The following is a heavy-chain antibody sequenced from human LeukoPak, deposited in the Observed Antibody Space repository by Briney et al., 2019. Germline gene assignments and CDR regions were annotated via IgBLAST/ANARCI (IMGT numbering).Heavy chain of an antibody. CDR3: ARGNNGFDY. J-gene: IGHJ4*02. D-gene: IGHD1/OR15-1a*01. V-gene: IGHV3-74*01. CDR1: GFTFSNFW. Sequence: GGSLRLSCAASGFTFSNFWIHWVRHAPGERLVWVSRVDTTGNNTIYADSVKGRFTVSRDNAKHTVYLQMNSLRAEDTAVYYCARGNNGFDYWGQGALVTVSS. CDR2: VDTTGNNT.